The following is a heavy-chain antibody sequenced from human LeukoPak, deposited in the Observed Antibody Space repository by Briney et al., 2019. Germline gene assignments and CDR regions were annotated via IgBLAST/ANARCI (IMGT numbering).Heavy chain of an antibody. CDR1: GFTFSSYA. D-gene: IGHD1-26*01. J-gene: IGHJ4*02. V-gene: IGHV3-64D*06. Sequence: GGSLRLSCSASGFTFSSYAMHWVRQAPGRGLEYVSAISSNGGSTYYADSVKGRFTISRDNSKNALYLQMSSLRAEDTAVYYCVKANGMGWYSGYFDYWGQGTRVTVSS. CDR2: ISSNGGST. CDR3: VKANGMGWYSGYFDY.